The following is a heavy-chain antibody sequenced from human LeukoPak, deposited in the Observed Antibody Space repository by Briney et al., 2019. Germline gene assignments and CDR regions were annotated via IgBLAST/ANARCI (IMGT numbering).Heavy chain of an antibody. Sequence: ASVKVSCKASGYTFTSYDINWVRQAPGQGLEWMGIVNPSGGGTSYAQKFQGRVTLTRDTSTSTVYMEPSSLRSEDTAVYYCARSFDSSGYYVPFDHWGQGTLVTVSS. CDR3: ARSFDSSGYYVPFDH. J-gene: IGHJ4*02. D-gene: IGHD3-22*01. V-gene: IGHV1-46*01. CDR2: VNPSGGGT. CDR1: GYTFTSYD.